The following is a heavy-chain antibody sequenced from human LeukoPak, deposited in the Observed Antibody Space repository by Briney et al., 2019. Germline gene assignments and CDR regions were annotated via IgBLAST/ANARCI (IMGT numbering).Heavy chain of an antibody. J-gene: IGHJ4*02. CDR2: ISYDGSNK. D-gene: IGHD3-10*01. CDR1: GFTFSSYG. Sequence: GGSLRLSCAASGFTFSSYGMHWVRQAPGKGLEWVAVISYDGSNKYYADSVKGRFTISRDNSKNTLYLQMNSLRAEDAAVYYCAKEFTYYYGSGSWNYFDYWGQGTLVTVSS. V-gene: IGHV3-30*18. CDR3: AKEFTYYYGSGSWNYFDY.